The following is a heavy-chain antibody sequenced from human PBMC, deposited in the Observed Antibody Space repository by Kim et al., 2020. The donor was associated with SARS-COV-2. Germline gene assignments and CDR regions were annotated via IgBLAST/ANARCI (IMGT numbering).Heavy chain of an antibody. CDR1: GFTFSDYY. J-gene: IGHJ4*02. D-gene: IGHD3-10*01. CDR3: ARDWNYYGSGSYSRVLDY. V-gene: IGHV3-11*01. Sequence: GGSLRLSCAASGFTFSDYYMSWIRQAPGKGLEWVACISTSGNTIYYADSMKGRFTISRDNTKNSLYLQMNSLRAEDTAVYYCARDWNYYGSGSYSRVLDYWGQGTLVTVSS. CDR2: ISTSGNTI.